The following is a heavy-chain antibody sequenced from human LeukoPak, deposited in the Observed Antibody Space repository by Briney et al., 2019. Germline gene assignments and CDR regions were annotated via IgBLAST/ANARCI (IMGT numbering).Heavy chain of an antibody. V-gene: IGHV4-39*01. CDR1: GGSISSSSLY. J-gene: IGHJ4*02. CDR3: ATKRGATPFDY. Sequence: SETLSLTCTVSGGSISSSSLYWGWIRQPPGKGLEWIGSLYYSGTTYYNPSLKSRVTISVDTPKNQFSLKLSSVTAADTAVYYCATKRGATPFDYWGQGTLVTVSS. CDR2: LYYSGTT. D-gene: IGHD1-26*01.